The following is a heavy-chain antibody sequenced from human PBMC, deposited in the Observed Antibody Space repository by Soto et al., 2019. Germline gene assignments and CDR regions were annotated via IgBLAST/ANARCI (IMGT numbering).Heavy chain of an antibody. V-gene: IGHV4-31*03. Sequence: SETRSLTCSVSGGSVYRNVYYWSWIRQLPEKGLEWIGFIYYSGSTYYNPSLKRRVTISLDTSKNQFSLSLSSVTAADTAVYYCATTPFNWFEPWGQGTLVTVSS. CDR2: IYYSGST. CDR1: GGSVYRNVYY. CDR3: ATTPFNWFEP. J-gene: IGHJ5*02.